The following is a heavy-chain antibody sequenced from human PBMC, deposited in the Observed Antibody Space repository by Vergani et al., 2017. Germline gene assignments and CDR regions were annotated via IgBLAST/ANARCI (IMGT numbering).Heavy chain of an antibody. CDR1: GYSISSGYY. J-gene: IGHJ4*02. Sequence: QVQLQESGPGLVKPSETLSLTCAVSGYSISSGYYWGWIRQPPGKGLEWIGSIYHSGSTYYNPSLKSRVTISVDTSKNQFSLKLSSVTAADTAVYYCARGGGRVLRFVEWFRLYYFDYWGQGTLVTVSS. D-gene: IGHD3-3*01. V-gene: IGHV4-38-2*01. CDR3: ARGGGRVLRFVEWFRLYYFDY. CDR2: IYHSGST.